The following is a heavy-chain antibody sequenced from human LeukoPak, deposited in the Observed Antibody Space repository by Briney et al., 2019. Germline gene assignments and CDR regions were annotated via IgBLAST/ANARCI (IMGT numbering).Heavy chain of an antibody. D-gene: IGHD2-2*02. CDR2: MSFDVNNK. Sequence: GRSLRLSCVTSGFTFSSYAFHWVRQAPGKGLEWVATMSFDVNNKYYADSVRGRFTISRDNSKDTLYLQMNSLGAEDTAVYSCARGYCTSSSCYNDYWGQGTLVTVSS. CDR3: ARGYCTSSSCYNDY. CDR1: GFTFSSYA. J-gene: IGHJ4*02. V-gene: IGHV3-30*04.